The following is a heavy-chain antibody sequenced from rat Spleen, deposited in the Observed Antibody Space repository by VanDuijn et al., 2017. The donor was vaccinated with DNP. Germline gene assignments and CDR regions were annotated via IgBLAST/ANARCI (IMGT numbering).Heavy chain of an antibody. CDR2: ITNNGGST. J-gene: IGHJ1*01. Sequence: EVQLVESGGGLVQPGRSLKLSCAASGFTFSNYYMAWVRQAPTKGLEWVASITNNGGSTYYRDSVKGRFTISRDNAKSTLYLQMDSLRSEDTATYYCTREDGSYYSYWYFDFWGPGTMVTVSS. D-gene: IGHD1-12*02. CDR1: GFTFSNYY. CDR3: TREDGSYYSYWYFDF. V-gene: IGHV5S23*01.